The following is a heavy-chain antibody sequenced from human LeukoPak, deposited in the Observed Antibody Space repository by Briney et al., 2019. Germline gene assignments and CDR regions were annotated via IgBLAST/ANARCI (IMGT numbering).Heavy chain of an antibody. V-gene: IGHV3-23*01. Sequence: GGTLRLSCAASGFTFSTYGMNWVRQAPGKGLEWVSAVSGSGSTTYYARSVKGRFTISRDNAKNSLYLQMNSLRAEDTALYYCAKASSGYYSAILGWGQGTLVTVSS. CDR3: AKASSGYYSAILG. J-gene: IGHJ4*02. CDR1: GFTFSTYG. D-gene: IGHD3-22*01. CDR2: VSGSGSTT.